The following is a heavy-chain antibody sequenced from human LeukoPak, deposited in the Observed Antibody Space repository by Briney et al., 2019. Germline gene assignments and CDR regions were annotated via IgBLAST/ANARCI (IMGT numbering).Heavy chain of an antibody. Sequence: PGGSLRLSCAASGFTVSSNYMSWVRQAPGKGLEWVSIIYSGGSTYYADSVKGRFTISRDNSKNTLYLQMNSLRADDTAVYYCARISLWGYSYLYFDYWGQGTLVTVSS. CDR3: ARISLWGYSYLYFDY. CDR2: IYSGGST. V-gene: IGHV3-66*01. J-gene: IGHJ4*02. D-gene: IGHD3-22*01. CDR1: GFTVSSNY.